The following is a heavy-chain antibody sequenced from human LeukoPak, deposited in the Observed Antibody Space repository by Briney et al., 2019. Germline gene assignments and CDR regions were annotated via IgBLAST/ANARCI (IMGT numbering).Heavy chain of an antibody. CDR2: IRYDGSNK. Sequence: GSLRLSCAASGFTFSSYGMHWVRQAPGKGLEWVAFIRYDGSNKYYADSVKGRFTISRDNSKNTLYLQMNSLRAEDTAVYYCAKDVAMALRGFDYWGQGTLVTVSS. CDR3: AKDVAMALRGFDY. D-gene: IGHD3-10*01. J-gene: IGHJ4*02. CDR1: GFTFSSYG. V-gene: IGHV3-30*02.